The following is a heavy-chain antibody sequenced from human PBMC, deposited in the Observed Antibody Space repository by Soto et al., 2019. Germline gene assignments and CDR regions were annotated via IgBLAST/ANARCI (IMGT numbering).Heavy chain of an antibody. J-gene: IGHJ4*01. V-gene: IGHV3-30*18. CDR3: AKGSGSDFWSGYYF. CDR2: ISYDGRNK. CDR1: GFTFSSYG. Sequence: PGGSLRLSCAASGFTFSSYGMHWVRQAPGKGLEWVAVISYDGRNKYYADSVKGRFTISRDNSKNTLYLQMGSLRAEDTAVYYCAKGSGSDFWSGYYFWGHGTLVTVS. D-gene: IGHD3-3*01.